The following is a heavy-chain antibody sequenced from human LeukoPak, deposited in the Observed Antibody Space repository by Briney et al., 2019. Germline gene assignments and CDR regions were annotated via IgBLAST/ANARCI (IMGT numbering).Heavy chain of an antibody. D-gene: IGHD1-26*01. Sequence: ASVKVSCKASGYTFTSYYMHWVRQAPGQGLEWMGIINPSGGSTSYAQKFQGRVTMTRDMSTTTDYMELSSLRSEDTAVYYCARDNSVGDVAWWFDPWGQGTLVTVSS. CDR2: INPSGGST. CDR3: ARDNSVGDVAWWFDP. V-gene: IGHV1-46*01. J-gene: IGHJ5*02. CDR1: GYTFTSYY.